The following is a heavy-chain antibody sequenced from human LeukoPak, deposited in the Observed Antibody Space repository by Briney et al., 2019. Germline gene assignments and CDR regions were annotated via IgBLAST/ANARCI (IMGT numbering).Heavy chain of an antibody. CDR3: ARGPNYDLWSGYRCYGMDV. CDR1: GGSFSGYY. D-gene: IGHD3-3*01. J-gene: IGHJ6*02. V-gene: IGHV4-34*01. CDR2: INHSGST. Sequence: SETLSLTCAVYGGSFSGYYWSWIRQPPGKGLEWIGEINHSGSTNYNPSLKSRVTISVDTSKNQFSLKLSSVTAADTAVYYCARGPNYDLWSGYRCYGMDVWGQGTTVTVSS.